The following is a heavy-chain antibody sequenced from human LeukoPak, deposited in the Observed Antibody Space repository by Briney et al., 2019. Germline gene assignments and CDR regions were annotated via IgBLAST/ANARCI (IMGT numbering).Heavy chain of an antibody. D-gene: IGHD6-6*01. V-gene: IGHV4-59*08. CDR1: GGSISSYY. J-gene: IGHJ4*02. CDR2: IYYSGGT. Sequence: SETLSLTCTVSGGSISSYYWSWLRQPPGKGLEWIGYIYYSGGTNYNPSLKSRVTISVDTSKNQFSLKLSSGTAADTAVYYCARHGSYSSSPGFDYWGQGTLVTVSS. CDR3: ARHGSYSSSPGFDY.